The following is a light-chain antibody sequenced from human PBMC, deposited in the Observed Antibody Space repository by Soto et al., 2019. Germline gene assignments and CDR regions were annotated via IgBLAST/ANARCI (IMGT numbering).Light chain of an antibody. V-gene: IGKV3-15*01. CDR2: GAS. J-gene: IGKJ4*01. CDR3: QQYNKWPPLT. Sequence: EVVMTQSPTTLSVSPGERATLSCRASQSVNSNLAWYQQKPGQAPRLLIYGASTRATGIPASFSGSGSGTEFTLTISSLQSEEFAVYYCQQYNKWPPLTFGGGTKVEIK. CDR1: QSVNSN.